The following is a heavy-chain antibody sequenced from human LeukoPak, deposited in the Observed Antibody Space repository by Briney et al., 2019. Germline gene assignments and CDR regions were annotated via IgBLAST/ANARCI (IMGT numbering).Heavy chain of an antibody. Sequence: GGSLRLSCAGSGFTFGGYGMHWFRQTPGKGLEWVAVIAYDGSRAFYADSVKGRFTISRDNSKNTMSVQMDDLRAEDTAVYYCTRYNNDHFDYRGQGTLVTASS. V-gene: IGHV3-33*01. J-gene: IGHJ4*02. CDR1: GFTFGGYG. D-gene: IGHD1-14*01. CDR2: IAYDGSRA. CDR3: TRYNNDHFDY.